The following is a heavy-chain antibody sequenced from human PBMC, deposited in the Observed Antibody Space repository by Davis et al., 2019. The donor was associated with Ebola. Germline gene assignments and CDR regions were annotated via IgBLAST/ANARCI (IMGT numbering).Heavy chain of an antibody. CDR1: GFTFSSYA. CDR3: AKGPSITVAGFSDY. J-gene: IGHJ4*02. CDR2: ISGSGGTT. V-gene: IGHV3-23*01. D-gene: IGHD6-19*01. Sequence: GESLKISCAASGFTFSSYAMSWVRQAPGKGLEWVSLISGSGGTTYYADSVKGRFTISRDNSKNTLYLQMNSLRAEDTAVYYCAKGPSITVAGFSDYWGQGTLVTVSS.